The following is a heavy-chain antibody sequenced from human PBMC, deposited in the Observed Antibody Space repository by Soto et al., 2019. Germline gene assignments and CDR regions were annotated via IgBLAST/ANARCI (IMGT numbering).Heavy chain of an antibody. CDR1: GFTFSSYG. V-gene: IGHV3-23*01. J-gene: IGHJ4*02. CDR2: IGGSGGST. D-gene: IGHD4-17*01. CDR3: AREQNYGVNDY. Sequence: PGGSLRLSCAASGFTFSSYGMTCVRQAPGKGLEWVSTIGGSGGSTHYTDSVKGRFTISRDNSKNTLYLQMNSLRAEDTAVYYCAREQNYGVNDYWGQGTLVTVSS.